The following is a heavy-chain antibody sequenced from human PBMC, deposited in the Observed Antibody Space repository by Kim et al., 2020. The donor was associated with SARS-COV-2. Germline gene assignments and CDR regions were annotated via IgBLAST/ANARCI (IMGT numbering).Heavy chain of an antibody. CDR3: ATGAVGIAARLQAFDI. CDR1: GYTLTELS. V-gene: IGHV1-24*01. Sequence: ASVKVSCKVSGYTLTELSMHWVRQAPGKGLEWMGGFDPEDGETIYAQKFQGRVTMTEDTSTDTAYMELSSLRSEDTAVYYCATGAVGIAARLQAFDIWGQGTMVTVSS. CDR2: FDPEDGET. D-gene: IGHD6-6*01. J-gene: IGHJ3*02.